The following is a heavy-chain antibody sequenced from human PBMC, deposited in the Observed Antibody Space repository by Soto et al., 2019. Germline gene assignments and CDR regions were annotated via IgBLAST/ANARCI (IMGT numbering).Heavy chain of an antibody. CDR1: GDSVSSDSAS. CDR3: SRSRVVIAVAGMANYDDYYGMDV. CDR2: AYYRSRWYI. J-gene: IGHJ6*02. Sequence: QVPLQQSGPGLVKPSQTLSLTCAISGDSVSSDSASWNWIRQSPSRGLEWLGRAYYRSRWYIEYAPYGQRRLPINPDTSKNQFSLQLYSLTAEDTAVYYCSRSRVVIAVAGMANYDDYYGMDVWGQGTTVTVSS. D-gene: IGHD6-19*01. V-gene: IGHV6-1*01.